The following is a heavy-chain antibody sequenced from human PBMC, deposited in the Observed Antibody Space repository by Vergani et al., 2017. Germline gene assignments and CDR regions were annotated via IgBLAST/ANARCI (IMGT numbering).Heavy chain of an antibody. CDR2: IIPILGIA. Sequence: QVQLVQSGAEVKKPGSSVKVSCKASGGTFSSYAISWVRQAPGQGLEWMGRIIPILGIANYAQKFQGRVTITAEKSTSTAYMELSSLRSEETAVYYCATDRQYYYDSSGYYSGAFDIWGQGTMVTVSS. V-gene: IGHV1-69*04. CDR1: GGTFSSYA. D-gene: IGHD3-22*01. J-gene: IGHJ3*02. CDR3: ATDRQYYYDSSGYYSGAFDI.